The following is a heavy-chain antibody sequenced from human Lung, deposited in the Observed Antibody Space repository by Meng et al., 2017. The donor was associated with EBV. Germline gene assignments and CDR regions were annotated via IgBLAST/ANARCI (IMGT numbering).Heavy chain of an antibody. D-gene: IGHD3-22*01. CDR3: ARDEGYYYDSSGRFDY. Sequence: RLPESGPGMLKPAGSLSLTCAVSCGSISSSNWWSWGRQPPGKGLEWIGEIYHSGSTNYNPSLKSRVTISVDKSKNQFSLKLSSVTAADTAVYYCARDEGYYYDSSGRFDYWGQGTLVTSPQ. J-gene: IGHJ4*02. V-gene: IGHV4-4*02. CDR2: IYHSGST. CDR1: CGSISSSNW.